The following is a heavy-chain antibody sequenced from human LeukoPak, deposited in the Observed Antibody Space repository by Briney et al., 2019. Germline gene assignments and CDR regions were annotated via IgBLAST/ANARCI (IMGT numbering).Heavy chain of an antibody. CDR3: ARVITLIAGNWFDP. CDR1: GGSLSRSTYY. Sequence: LDTLSLTCVVSGGSLSRSTYYWGWIRQPPGKGLQWIGNIFYSGSTYYNPSLESRLTMSVDTSKNQFSLKLSSVTAADTAVYYCARVITLIAGNWFDPWGQGTLVTVSS. CDR2: IFYSGST. V-gene: IGHV4-39*01. J-gene: IGHJ5*02. D-gene: IGHD3-22*01.